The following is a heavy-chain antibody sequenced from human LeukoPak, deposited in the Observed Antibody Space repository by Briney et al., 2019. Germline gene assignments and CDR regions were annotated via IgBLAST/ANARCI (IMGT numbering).Heavy chain of an antibody. V-gene: IGHV5-51*01. Sequence: GESLKISCKTSRFRFTSSRIAWVRQMPGKGLEWMGIVYPGDSDTKYSPSFQGQVTFSADKSTSTAYLQWSSLKASDTAVYYCARRSGPIYDCWGQGTLVTVSS. J-gene: IGHJ4*02. CDR3: ARRSGPIYDC. CDR2: VYPGDSDT. D-gene: IGHD2-15*01. CDR1: RFRFTSSR.